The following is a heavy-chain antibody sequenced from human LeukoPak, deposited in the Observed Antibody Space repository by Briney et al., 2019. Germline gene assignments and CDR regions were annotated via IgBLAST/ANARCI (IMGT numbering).Heavy chain of an antibody. CDR1: GFTFSSYA. CDR2: ISGSGGST. Sequence: GGSLLLSCAASGFTFSSYAMSWVRQAPGKGLEWVSAISGSGGSTYYADSVKGRFTISRDNSKNTLYLQMNSLRAEDTAVYYCAKDTGLWFGELFYFDYWGQGTLVTVSS. CDR3: AKDTGLWFGELFYFDY. J-gene: IGHJ4*02. D-gene: IGHD3-10*01. V-gene: IGHV3-23*01.